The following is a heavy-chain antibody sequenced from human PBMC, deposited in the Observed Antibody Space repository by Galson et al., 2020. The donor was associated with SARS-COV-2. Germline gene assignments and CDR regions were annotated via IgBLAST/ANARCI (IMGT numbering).Heavy chain of an antibody. CDR1: GFTFSDYY. CDR3: ARGTRRIMCG. J-gene: IGHJ6*02. CDR2: ISGTTTTI. V-gene: IGHV3-11*01. D-gene: IGHD3-10*02. Sequence: GESLKISCAASGFTFSDYYMTWIRQAPGKGLEWISYISGTTTTIYYADSVKGRFTISRDNAENSLYLQMNSLRAEDTAVYYCARGTRRIMCGWGQWTTVTVSS.